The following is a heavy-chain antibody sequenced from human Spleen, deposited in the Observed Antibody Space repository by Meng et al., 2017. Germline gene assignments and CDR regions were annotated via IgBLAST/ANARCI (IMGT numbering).Heavy chain of an antibody. CDR3: ARSQGPYSGYDLNY. CDR2: INHNVST. Sequence: VQQRQRGARRLEPLETPALPCVVSRGSCGDYFVSTIRQPPGKGLEWIGEINHNVSTNYNPSLASRATISVDTSQNHFYLKLSSVTAADTAVYYCARSQGPYSGYDLNYWGQGTLVTVSS. V-gene: IGHV4-34*01. J-gene: IGHJ4*02. D-gene: IGHD5-12*01. CDR1: RGSCGDYF.